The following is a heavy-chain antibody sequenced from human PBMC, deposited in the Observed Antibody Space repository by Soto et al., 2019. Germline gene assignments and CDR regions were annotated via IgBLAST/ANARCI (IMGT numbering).Heavy chain of an antibody. CDR3: ARDPRGGGLDGMDV. CDR2: IYYSGGT. J-gene: IGHJ6*02. D-gene: IGHD6-25*01. V-gene: IGHV4-59*01. Sequence: ASETLSLTCTVSGGSINTYYWTWIRQPPGKGLEWIGYIYYSGGTNYHPSLKSRVTISVDTSKNQFSLKLSSVTAADTAVYYCARDPRGGGLDGMDVWGQGTTVTVSS. CDR1: GGSINTYY.